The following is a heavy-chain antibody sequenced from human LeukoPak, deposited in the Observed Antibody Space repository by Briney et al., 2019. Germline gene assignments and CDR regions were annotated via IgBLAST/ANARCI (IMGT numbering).Heavy chain of an antibody. V-gene: IGHV3-33*06. Sequence: GGSLRLSRAASGFTFSSYGMHWVRQAPGKGLEWVAVKWYDGSNKYYADSVKGRFTISRDNSKNTLYLQMNSLRAEDTAVYYCAKEKSYYYDSSGYIPYYFDYWGQGTLVTVSS. D-gene: IGHD3-22*01. CDR2: KWYDGSNK. CDR3: AKEKSYYYDSSGYIPYYFDY. CDR1: GFTFSSYG. J-gene: IGHJ4*02.